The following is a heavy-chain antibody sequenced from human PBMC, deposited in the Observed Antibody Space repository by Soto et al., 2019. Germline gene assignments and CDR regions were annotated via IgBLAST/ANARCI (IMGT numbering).Heavy chain of an antibody. CDR3: ARRWPGVVLEWLHYYYYYGMDV. CDR2: IKHSGST. D-gene: IGHD3-3*01. Sequence: SETLSLTCAVYCGSCIGYYWSWIRQPPGKVLEWIGEIKHSGSTNYNPSVKSRLTISIYTSKTPFSLKLSSVPAADTAVYYCARRWPGVVLEWLHYYYYYGMDVWRQGTTVTVSS. CDR1: CGSCIGYY. V-gene: IGHV4-34*01. J-gene: IGHJ6*02.